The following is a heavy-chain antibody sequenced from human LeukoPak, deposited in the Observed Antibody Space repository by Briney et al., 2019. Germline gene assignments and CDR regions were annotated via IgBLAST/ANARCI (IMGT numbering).Heavy chain of an antibody. CDR3: ARDKVTY. CDR2: INKGGSEI. V-gene: IGHV3-7*01. J-gene: IGHJ4*02. Sequence: PGGSLRLSCAASGVTFSNYWMSWVRQAPGKGLEGVAHINKGGSEIYYVESVKGRFTISRDNAKNSLSLQMISLRVEDTAVYYCARDKVTYWGQGTLVTVSS. CDR1: GVTFSNYW.